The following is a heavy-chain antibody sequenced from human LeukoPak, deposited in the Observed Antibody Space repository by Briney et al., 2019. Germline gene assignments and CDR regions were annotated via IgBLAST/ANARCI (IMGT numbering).Heavy chain of an antibody. CDR2: IYTSGST. Sequence: SETLSLTCTVSGGSISSCYWSWIRQPAGKGLEWIGRIYTSGSTNYNPSLKSRVTMSVDTSKNQFSLKLSSVTAADTAVYYCARGENDYGDYSWFDPWGQGTLVTVSS. CDR3: ARGENDYGDYSWFDP. J-gene: IGHJ5*02. V-gene: IGHV4-4*07. CDR1: GGSISSCY. D-gene: IGHD4-17*01.